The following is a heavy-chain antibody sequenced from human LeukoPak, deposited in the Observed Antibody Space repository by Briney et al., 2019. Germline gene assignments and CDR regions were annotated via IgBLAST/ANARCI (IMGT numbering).Heavy chain of an antibody. V-gene: IGHV1-69*04. CDR3: ARDRRYYDSSGYRYYFDY. CDR1: GGIFSSYA. Sequence: SVKVSCKASGGIFSSYAISWVRQAPGHALEWMGRIIPIFVIANYAQKFQGRVTMTADNSTSTAYMELSSLRSEDTAVYYCARDRRYYDSSGYRYYFDYWGQGTLVTVSS. D-gene: IGHD3-22*01. CDR2: IIPIFVIA. J-gene: IGHJ4*02.